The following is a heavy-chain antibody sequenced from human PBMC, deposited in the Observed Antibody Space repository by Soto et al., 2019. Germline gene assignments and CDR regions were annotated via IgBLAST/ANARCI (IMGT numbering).Heavy chain of an antibody. CDR1: GGSIGSSSDY. Sequence: QLQLQESGPGLVKPSETLSLTCTVSGGSIGSSSDYWGWNRQPPGKGLEWIGSIFYSGSTYYNPSLKSRVTISVDTSKNQFSLKLSSVTAADTAVYYCARPKWGIFDYWGQGTLVTVSS. D-gene: IGHD1-26*01. CDR2: IFYSGST. J-gene: IGHJ4*02. CDR3: ARPKWGIFDY. V-gene: IGHV4-39*01.